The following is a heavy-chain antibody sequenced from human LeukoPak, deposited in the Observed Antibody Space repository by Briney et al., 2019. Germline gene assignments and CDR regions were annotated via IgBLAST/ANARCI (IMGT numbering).Heavy chain of an antibody. Sequence: GGPLRLSCAASGFTVSSNYMSWVRQAPGKGLEWVSVIYSGGSTYYADSVKGRFTISRDNSKNTLYLQMNSLRAEDTAVYYCARGPVTPHYYYSMDVWGQGTTVTVSS. CDR2: IYSGGST. CDR1: GFTVSSNY. J-gene: IGHJ6*02. D-gene: IGHD4-17*01. CDR3: ARGPVTPHYYYSMDV. V-gene: IGHV3-66*01.